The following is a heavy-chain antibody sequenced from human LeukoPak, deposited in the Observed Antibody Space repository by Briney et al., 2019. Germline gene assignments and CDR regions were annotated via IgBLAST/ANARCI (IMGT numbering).Heavy chain of an antibody. CDR2: INLTGST. CDR1: GGSFSAYY. CDR3: ARGLGFDP. Sequence: SETLSLTCTVSGGSFSAYYWSWIRQPPGKGLEWIGEINLTGSTNYNPYLPSRVTKSVDTSKNQFSLKLSSVTAAATAVYYWARGLGFDPWGQGTLVTVSS. J-gene: IGHJ5*02. V-gene: IGHV4-34*01.